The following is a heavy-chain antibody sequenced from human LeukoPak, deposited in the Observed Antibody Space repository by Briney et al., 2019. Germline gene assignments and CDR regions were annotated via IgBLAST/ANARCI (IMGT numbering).Heavy chain of an antibody. V-gene: IGHV3-11*03. D-gene: IGHD7-27*01. Sequence: PGGSLRLSCAASGFTFSDYYMSWIRQAPGKGLEWVSYISTTSTYADYADSVKGRFTISRDNAKNSLYLQMNSLRPEDTAVYYCASRVIINGGNWFDPWGQGTLVTISS. CDR3: ASRVIINGGNWFDP. CDR1: GFTFSDYY. J-gene: IGHJ5*02. CDR2: ISTTSTYA.